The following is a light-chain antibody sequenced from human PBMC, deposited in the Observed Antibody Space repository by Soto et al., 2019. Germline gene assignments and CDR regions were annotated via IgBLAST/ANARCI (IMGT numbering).Light chain of an antibody. Sequence: PASLSWASGQSITLSFTGTSSEVGGYNYVSWYQQHPGKAPKLMIYDVSNRPSGVSNRFSGSKSGNTASLTISGLQAEDEADYYCSSYTSSSTLFGTGTKVTVL. CDR3: SSYTSSSTL. CDR1: SSEVGGYNY. J-gene: IGLJ1*01. V-gene: IGLV2-14*01. CDR2: DVS.